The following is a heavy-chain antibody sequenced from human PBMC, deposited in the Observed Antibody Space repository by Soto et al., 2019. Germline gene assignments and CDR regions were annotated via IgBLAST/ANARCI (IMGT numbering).Heavy chain of an antibody. J-gene: IGHJ3*02. CDR1: GGTFSSYA. CDR2: IIPIFGTA. Sequence: QVQLVQSGAEVQKPGSSVKVSCKASGGTFSSYAISWVRQAPGQGLEWMGGIIPIFGTANYAQKFQGRVTITADESTSTAYMELSSLRSEDTAVYYCARDPSYYYDSSGYYPTDAFDIWGQGTMVTVSS. CDR3: ARDPSYYYDSSGYYPTDAFDI. D-gene: IGHD3-22*01. V-gene: IGHV1-69*01.